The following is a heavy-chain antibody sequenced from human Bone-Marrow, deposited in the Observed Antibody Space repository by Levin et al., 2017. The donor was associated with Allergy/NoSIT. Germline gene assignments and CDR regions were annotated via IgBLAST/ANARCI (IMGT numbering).Heavy chain of an antibody. J-gene: IGHJ5*02. V-gene: IGHV3-30-3*01. CDR3: ARDQNMYSGYDFLGANWFDP. CDR2: ISYDGSNK. D-gene: IGHD5-12*01. CDR1: GFPFSSYA. Sequence: LSLTCAASGFPFSSYAMHWVRQAPGKGLEWVAVISYDGSNKYYADSVKGRFTISRDNSKNTLYLQMNSLRAEDTAVYYCARDQNMYSGYDFLGANWFDPWGQGTLVTVSS.